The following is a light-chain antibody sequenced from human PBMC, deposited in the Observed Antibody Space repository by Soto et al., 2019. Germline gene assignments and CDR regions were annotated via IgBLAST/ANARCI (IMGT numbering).Light chain of an antibody. Sequence: DIVMTQSPVSLPVTPGEPASISCRSSQSLLHSNGYNYLDWYLQKPGQSPQLLIYLGSNRASGVPDRFSGSGSGTDFTLTISRVEAEDVGVYYCMQVLETLTFGGGTKVEIK. J-gene: IGKJ4*01. CDR1: QSLLHSNGYNY. CDR2: LGS. V-gene: IGKV2-28*01. CDR3: MQVLETLT.